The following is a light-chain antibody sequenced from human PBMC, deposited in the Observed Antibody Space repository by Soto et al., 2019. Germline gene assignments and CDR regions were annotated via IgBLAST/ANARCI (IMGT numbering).Light chain of an antibody. J-gene: IGKJ2*01. Sequence: DIQMTQSPSTLSASVGDRVTITCRASQGISNYLAWYHQKPGKAPKLLIYRASTLGSGVPSRFSGRGSATAFTLSISSLQPDDFATYSCQQYSTSPYTFGQGTKLEIK. CDR3: QQYSTSPYT. CDR2: RAS. CDR1: QGISNY. V-gene: IGKV1-5*03.